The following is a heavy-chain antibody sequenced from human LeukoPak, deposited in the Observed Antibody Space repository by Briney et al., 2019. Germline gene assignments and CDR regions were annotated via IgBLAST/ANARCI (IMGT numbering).Heavy chain of an antibody. D-gene: IGHD3-10*01. J-gene: IGHJ5*02. CDR1: GFTFSSYA. Sequence: GGSLRLSCAASGFTFSSYAMSWVRQAPGKGLEWVSAISGSGGSTYYADSVKGRFTISRDNSKNTLYLQMNSLRAEDTAVYYCAKDYYGSGSYYNFDWFDPWGQGNLVTVSS. CDR2: ISGSGGST. CDR3: AKDYYGSGSYYNFDWFDP. V-gene: IGHV3-23*01.